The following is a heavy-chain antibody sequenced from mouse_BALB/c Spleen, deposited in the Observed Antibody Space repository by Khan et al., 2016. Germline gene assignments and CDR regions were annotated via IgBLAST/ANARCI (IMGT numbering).Heavy chain of an antibody. D-gene: IGHD2-4*01. Sequence: VQLQEAGPGLVKPSQSLSLTCAITGYSITSDYTWNWIRQFPGNKLEWMGYIRYSGGTSYNPSFKSRISITRDTSKNQFFLQLNSVTTEDTATYYCARRGNYDGFYFDYWGQGTTLTVSS. J-gene: IGHJ2*01. CDR2: IRYSGGT. V-gene: IGHV3-2*02. CDR1: GYSITSDYT. CDR3: ARRGNYDGFYFDY.